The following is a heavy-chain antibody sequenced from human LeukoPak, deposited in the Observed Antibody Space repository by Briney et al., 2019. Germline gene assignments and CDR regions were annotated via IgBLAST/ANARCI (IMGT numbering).Heavy chain of an antibody. CDR2: ISPSGST. V-gene: IGHV4-38-2*01. J-gene: IGHJ4*02. CDR3: ALSPLGAAGTWSGLFDY. CDR1: GYSISSGYY. Sequence: SETLSLTCAVSGYSISSGYYWGWIRQPPGKGLEWIGSISPSGSTFYNPSLKSRVTISVDASKNQFSLKLRSVTAADTAVYYCALSPLGAAGTWSGLFDYWGQGTLVTVSS. D-gene: IGHD6-13*01.